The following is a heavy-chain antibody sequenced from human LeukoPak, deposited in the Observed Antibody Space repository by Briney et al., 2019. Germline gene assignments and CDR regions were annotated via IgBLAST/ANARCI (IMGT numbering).Heavy chain of an antibody. CDR2: IIPIFDTA. J-gene: IGHJ4*02. D-gene: IGHD3-22*01. Sequence: SVKVSCKASGGTFSSYAISWVRQAPGQGLEWMGGIIPIFDTANYAQKFQGRVTITTDESTSTAYIELSSLRSEDTAVYYCARGRDYYDSSGYLFDYWGQGTLVTVSS. V-gene: IGHV1-69*05. CDR3: ARGRDYYDSSGYLFDY. CDR1: GGTFSSYA.